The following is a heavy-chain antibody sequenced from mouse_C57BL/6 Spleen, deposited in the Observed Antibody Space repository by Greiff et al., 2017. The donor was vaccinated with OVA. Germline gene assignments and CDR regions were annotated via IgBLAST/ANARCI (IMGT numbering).Heavy chain of an antibody. Sequence: QVQLQQPGAELVKPGASVKLSCKASGYTFTSYWMQWVKQRPGQGLEWIGEIDPSDSYTNYNQKFKGKATLTVDTSSSPAYMQLSSLTSEDSAVYYCARGDYGSSYWYFDVWGTGTTVTVSS. J-gene: IGHJ1*03. D-gene: IGHD1-1*01. CDR1: GYTFTSYW. CDR2: IDPSDSYT. V-gene: IGHV1-50*01. CDR3: ARGDYGSSYWYFDV.